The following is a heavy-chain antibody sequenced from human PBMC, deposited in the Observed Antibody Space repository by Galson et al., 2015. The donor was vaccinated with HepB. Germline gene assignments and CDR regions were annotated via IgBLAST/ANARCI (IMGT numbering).Heavy chain of an antibody. J-gene: IGHJ4*02. D-gene: IGHD3-16*02. CDR1: GYPLNELS. Sequence: SVKVSCKVSGYPLNELSMHWVRQAPGKGLEWMGGFDVEAGEMIYAQKFQGRVTMTEATSTDTAYMELSSLRSGDTAVYYCVIERMIVFGEVIVMREFDSWGQGTLVTVSS. CDR2: FDVEAGEM. CDR3: VIERMIVFGEVIVMREFDS. V-gene: IGHV1-24*01.